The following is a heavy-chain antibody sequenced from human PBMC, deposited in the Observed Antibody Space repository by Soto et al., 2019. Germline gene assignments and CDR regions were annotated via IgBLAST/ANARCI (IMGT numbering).Heavy chain of an antibody. V-gene: IGHV5-51*01. CDR2: IYPGDSDT. Sequence: GESLKISCKGSGYSFTSYWIGWVRQMPGKGLEWMGIIYPGDSDTRYSPSFQGQVTISADKSISTAYLQWSSLKASDTAMYYCARGEGAEACTNYYDGMDVWSQGTTVTVSS. J-gene: IGHJ6*02. CDR3: ARGEGAEACTNYYDGMDV. CDR1: GYSFTSYW. D-gene: IGHD2-8*01.